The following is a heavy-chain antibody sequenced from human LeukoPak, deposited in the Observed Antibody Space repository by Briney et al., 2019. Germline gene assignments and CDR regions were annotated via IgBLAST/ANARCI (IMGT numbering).Heavy chain of an antibody. J-gene: IGHJ5*02. CDR1: GFTFSSYE. D-gene: IGHD3-3*02. CDR2: ISDSGNTI. CDR3: ARDKENTFSNNWFDP. Sequence: GGSLRLSCAASGFTFSSYEMNWVRQGPGKGLEWVSYISDSGNTIYYADSVKGRFSISRDNAKNSMYLQMNRLRVEDTALYYCARDKENTFSNNWFDPWGEGPLVTLSS. V-gene: IGHV3-48*03.